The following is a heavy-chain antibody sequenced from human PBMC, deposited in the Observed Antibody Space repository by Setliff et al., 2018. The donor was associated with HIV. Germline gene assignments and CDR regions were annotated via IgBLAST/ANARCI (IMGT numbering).Heavy chain of an antibody. CDR2: SSTSNENT. D-gene: IGHD2-8*01. Sequence: ASVKVSCKTSGYTFPDYYLHWVRQAPGQGLEWMGWSSTSNENTYYAEKFQGRVTMTRDTSISTAYMELSRLRSDDTAVYYCASKVFCPNGACLDAFDIWGQGTMVTVSS. CDR1: GYTFPDYY. CDR3: ASKVFCPNGACLDAFDI. V-gene: IGHV1-2*02. J-gene: IGHJ3*02.